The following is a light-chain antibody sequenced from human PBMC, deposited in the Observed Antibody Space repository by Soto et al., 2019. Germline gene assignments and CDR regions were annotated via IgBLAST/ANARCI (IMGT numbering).Light chain of an antibody. Sequence: DIQMTQSPSTLSASVGDRVTITCRASQSISSWLAWYQQKSGKAPKLLIYKASSFESGVPSRFSGSGSGTEFTLTISSLQPDDFATYYCQQYNSYWTFGQGTKVDIK. J-gene: IGKJ1*01. CDR1: QSISSW. V-gene: IGKV1-5*03. CDR2: KAS. CDR3: QQYNSYWT.